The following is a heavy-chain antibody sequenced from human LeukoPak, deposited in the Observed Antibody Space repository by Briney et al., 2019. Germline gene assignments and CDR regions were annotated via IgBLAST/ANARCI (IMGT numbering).Heavy chain of an antibody. CDR2: ISYDGSNK. J-gene: IGHJ4*02. Sequence: PGRSLRLSCAASGSTFSSYAMHWVRQAPGKGLEWVAVISYDGSNKYYADSVKGRFTISRDNSKNTLYLQMNSLRAEDTAVYYCASGSGSYYRIDYWGQGTLVTVSS. CDR1: GSTFSSYA. CDR3: ASGSGSYYRIDY. V-gene: IGHV3-30*04. D-gene: IGHD3-10*01.